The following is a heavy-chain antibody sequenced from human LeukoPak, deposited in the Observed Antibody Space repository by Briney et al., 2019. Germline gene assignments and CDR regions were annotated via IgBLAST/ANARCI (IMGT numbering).Heavy chain of an antibody. CDR3: ARDVWFGAGRTFDY. D-gene: IGHD3-10*01. V-gene: IGHV4-59*12. Sequence: SETLSLTCTVSGGSISTFYWSWIRQPPGKGLEWIGYIYYSGSTNYNPSLKTRVTISVDTSNNQFSLKLSSVTAADTAVYYCARDVWFGAGRTFDYWGQGTLVTVSS. J-gene: IGHJ4*02. CDR2: IYYSGST. CDR1: GGSISTFY.